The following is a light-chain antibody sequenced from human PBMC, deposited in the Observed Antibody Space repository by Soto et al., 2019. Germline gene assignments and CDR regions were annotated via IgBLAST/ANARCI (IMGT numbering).Light chain of an antibody. CDR2: GAS. CDR1: QSVSTSN. CDR3: QQYDNSVWT. V-gene: IGKV3-20*01. Sequence: IVLTQSPGTLSSSPLERATLSFMASQSVSTSNLAWYQQRPGQAPRLLIYGASRRATGIPDRFSGSGSGTDFTLTISRLEPEDLAVYYCQQYDNSVWTFGQGTKVDIK. J-gene: IGKJ1*01.